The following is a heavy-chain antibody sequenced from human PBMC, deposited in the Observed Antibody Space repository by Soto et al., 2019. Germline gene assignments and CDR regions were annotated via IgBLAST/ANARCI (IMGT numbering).Heavy chain of an antibody. CDR1: GYTFTSYD. Sequence: ASVKVSCKASGYTFTSYDINWVRQATGQGLEWMGWMNPNSGNTGYAQKFQGRVTMTRNTSISTAYMELSSLRSEDTAVYYCARGGVVAAHNGSAPWGQGTLVTVSS. D-gene: IGHD2-15*01. CDR2: MNPNSGNT. CDR3: ARGGVVAAHNGSAP. V-gene: IGHV1-8*01. J-gene: IGHJ5*02.